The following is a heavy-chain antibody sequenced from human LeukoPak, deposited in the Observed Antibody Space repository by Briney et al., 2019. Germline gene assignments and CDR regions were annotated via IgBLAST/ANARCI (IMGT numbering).Heavy chain of an antibody. V-gene: IGHV5-51*01. Sequence: GESLKISCKGSGYSFTSYWIGWVRPMPGKGLEWMWIIYPRDSDTRYSPSFQGQVTISADKSISTAYLQWSSLKASDTAMYYCAMATEQAYFDYWGQGTLVTVSS. D-gene: IGHD5-12*01. J-gene: IGHJ4*02. CDR3: AMATEQAYFDY. CDR2: IYPRDSDT. CDR1: GYSFTSYW.